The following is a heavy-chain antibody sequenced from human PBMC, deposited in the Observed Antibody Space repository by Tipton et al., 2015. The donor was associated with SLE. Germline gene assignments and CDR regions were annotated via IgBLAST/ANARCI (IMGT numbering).Heavy chain of an antibody. CDR3: ASTIVVAPWAFDI. J-gene: IGHJ3*02. D-gene: IGHD3-22*01. CDR1: GGSISSYY. CDR2: IYYSGST. Sequence: TLSLTCTVSGGSISSYYWSWIRQPPGKGLEWIGYIYYSGSTNCNPSLKSRVTISVDTSKNQFSLKLSSVTAADTAVYYCASTIVVAPWAFDIWGQGTMVTVSS. V-gene: IGHV4-59*01.